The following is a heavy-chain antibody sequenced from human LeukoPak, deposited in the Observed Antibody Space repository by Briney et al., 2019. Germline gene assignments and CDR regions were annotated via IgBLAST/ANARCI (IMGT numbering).Heavy chain of an antibody. D-gene: IGHD4-17*01. CDR2: ISDNGDST. Sequence: GGSLRLSCAASGFTFSGSAMTWVRQAPGKGLEWVSSISDNGDSTYYADSVKGRFTISRDNSRDTLYLQMNSLRAEDTAVYYCAREPRNADYGDLFDYWGQGTLVTVSS. CDR3: AREPRNADYGDLFDY. CDR1: GFTFSGSA. V-gene: IGHV3-23*01. J-gene: IGHJ4*02.